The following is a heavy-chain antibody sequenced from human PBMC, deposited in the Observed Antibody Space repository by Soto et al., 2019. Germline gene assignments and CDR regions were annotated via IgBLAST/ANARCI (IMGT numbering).Heavy chain of an antibody. CDR2: IYSGGST. J-gene: IGHJ5*02. Sequence: AGSLRLSCAASGFTVSSNYMSWVRQAPGKGLEWVSVIYSGGSTYYADSVKGRFTISRDNSKNTLYLQMNSLRAEDTAVYYCAREVGYSSPFNWFDPWGQGTLVTVSS. CDR1: GFTVSSNY. D-gene: IGHD6-13*01. V-gene: IGHV3-53*01. CDR3: AREVGYSSPFNWFDP.